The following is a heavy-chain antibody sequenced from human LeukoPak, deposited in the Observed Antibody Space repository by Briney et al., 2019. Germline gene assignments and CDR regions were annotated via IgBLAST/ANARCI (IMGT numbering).Heavy chain of an antibody. D-gene: IGHD3-3*01. CDR2: IIPILGIA. Sequence: SVKVSCKASGGTFSSYAISWVRQAPGQGLEWMGRIIPILGIANYAQKFQGRVTITADKSTSTAYMELSSLRSEDTAVYYCATDLPYDFWSGYPIRAGFDYWGQGTLVTVSS. CDR3: ATDLPYDFWSGYPIRAGFDY. V-gene: IGHV1-69*04. CDR1: GGTFSSYA. J-gene: IGHJ4*02.